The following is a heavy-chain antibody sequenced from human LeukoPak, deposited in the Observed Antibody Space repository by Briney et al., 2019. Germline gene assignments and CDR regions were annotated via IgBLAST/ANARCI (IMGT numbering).Heavy chain of an antibody. J-gene: IGHJ4*02. Sequence: GGSLRLSCAASGFTFSSYSMNWVRQAPGKGLEWVSSISSSSSYIYYADSVKGRFTISRDNAKNSLYLQMNSLRAEDTAVYYCARDRWYSSSWYGFDYWGQGTLVTVSS. V-gene: IGHV3-21*01. D-gene: IGHD6-13*01. CDR3: ARDRWYSSSWYGFDY. CDR2: ISSSSSYI. CDR1: GFTFSSYS.